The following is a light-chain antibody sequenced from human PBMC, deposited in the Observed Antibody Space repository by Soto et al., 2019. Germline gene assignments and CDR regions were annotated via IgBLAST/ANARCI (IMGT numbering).Light chain of an antibody. J-gene: IGLJ2*01. CDR2: DVS. CDR3: SSYGASSTL. Sequence: QSALTQPASVSGSPGQSITISCTGSSSDIGGYNYVSWYQQHPGKAPKLLTYDVSYRPSGISDRFSGSKSGNTASLTISGLQPEDEADYYCSSYGASSTLFGGGTKLTVL. V-gene: IGLV2-14*03. CDR1: SSDIGGYNY.